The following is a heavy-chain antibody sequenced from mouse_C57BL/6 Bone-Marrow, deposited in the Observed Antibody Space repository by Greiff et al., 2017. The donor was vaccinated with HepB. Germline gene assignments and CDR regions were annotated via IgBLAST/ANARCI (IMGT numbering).Heavy chain of an antibody. CDR2: FYPGSGSI. V-gene: IGHV1-62-2*01. D-gene: IGHD1-1*01. CDR3: ARHEEERGHSITTVVPFAY. J-gene: IGHJ3*01. Sequence: QVQLQQSGAELVKPGASVKLSCKASGYTFTEYTIHWVKQRSGQGLEWIGWFYPGSGSIKYNEKFKDKATLTADKSSSTVYMELSRLTSEDSAVYFCARHEEERGHSITTVVPFAYWGQGTLVTVSA. CDR1: GYTFTEYT.